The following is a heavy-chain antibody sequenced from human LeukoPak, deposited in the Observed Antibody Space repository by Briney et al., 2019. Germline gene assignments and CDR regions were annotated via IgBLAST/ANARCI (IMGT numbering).Heavy chain of an antibody. D-gene: IGHD6-19*01. V-gene: IGHV3-48*03. J-gene: IGHJ4*02. CDR3: ARSGQQWLVRSYFDY. Sequence: GGSLRLSCAASGFTFSSYEMNWVRQAPGKGLEWVSYISSSGSTIYYADSVKGRFTISRDNAKNLLYLQMNSLRAEDTAVYYCARSGQQWLVRSYFDYWGQGTLVTVSS. CDR2: ISSSGSTI. CDR1: GFTFSSYE.